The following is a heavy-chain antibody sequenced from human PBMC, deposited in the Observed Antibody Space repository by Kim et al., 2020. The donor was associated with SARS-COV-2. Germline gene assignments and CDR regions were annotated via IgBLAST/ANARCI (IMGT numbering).Heavy chain of an antibody. CDR2: ISGSGGST. V-gene: IGHV3-23*01. D-gene: IGHD3-9*01. Sequence: GGSLRLSCAASGFTFSSYAMSWVRQAPGKGLEWVSAISGSGGSTYYADSVKGRFTISRDNSKNTLYLQMNSLRAEDTAVYYCAKDVTRNDILTGYDGWGQGTLVTVSS. CDR3: AKDVTRNDILTGYDG. J-gene: IGHJ4*02. CDR1: GFTFSSYA.